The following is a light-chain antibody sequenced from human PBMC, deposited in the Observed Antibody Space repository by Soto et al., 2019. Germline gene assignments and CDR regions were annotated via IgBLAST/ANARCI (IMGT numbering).Light chain of an antibody. CDR3: SLDTISRV. CDR1: SSDVGRYDH. CDR2: EVS. Sequence: QSALTQPASVSGSPGQSITISCTGPSSDVGRYDHVSWYQQHPGKAPKLIIYEVSSRPSGVSNRFSGSKSGNTASLTISGLQVEDEADYYCSLDTISRVFGGGTKLTVL. J-gene: IGLJ2*01. V-gene: IGLV2-14*01.